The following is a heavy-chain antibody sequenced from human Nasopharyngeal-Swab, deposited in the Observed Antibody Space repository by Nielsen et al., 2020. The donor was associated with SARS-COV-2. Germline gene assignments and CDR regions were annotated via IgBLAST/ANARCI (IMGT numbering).Heavy chain of an antibody. CDR1: GGSISSDNW. J-gene: IGHJ3*01. V-gene: IGHV4-4*02. D-gene: IGHD3-16*01. CDR3: ARGGGWTFDF. CDR2: IHHSGST. Sequence: SETLSLTCAVSGGSISSDNWWSWVPQPPGEGLSWIGDIHHSGSTHYNPSHKSRVTISVDRSKNQFSPHLSSVSAADTAVYYCARGGGWTFDFWGQGTMVTVSS.